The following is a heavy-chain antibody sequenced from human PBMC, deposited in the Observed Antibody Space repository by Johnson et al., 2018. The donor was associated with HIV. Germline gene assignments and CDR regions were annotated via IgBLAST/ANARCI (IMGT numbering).Heavy chain of an antibody. V-gene: IGHV3-9*01. CDR3: AKDIAARHDAFDI. J-gene: IGHJ3*02. D-gene: IGHD6-6*01. Sequence: VQLVESGGGLVQPGRSLRLSCAASGFTFDDYAMHWVLQAPGKGLEWVSSISWNSGSIGYSGSVQGRFTISRDNAKNSLYLQMNSLRAEDTALYYCAKDIAARHDAFDIWGQGTMVTVSS. CDR2: ISWNSGSI. CDR1: GFTFDDYA.